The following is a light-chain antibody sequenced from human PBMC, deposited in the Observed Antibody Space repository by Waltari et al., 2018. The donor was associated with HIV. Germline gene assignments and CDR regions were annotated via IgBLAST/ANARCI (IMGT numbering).Light chain of an antibody. J-gene: IGKJ2*01. V-gene: IGKV3-20*01. CDR2: NTF. CDR3: QQYDGSPT. Sequence: VLTQSPGTLSSSPGERATLSCRASHNITSRYLAWYQQRPGQAPRLLIYNTFDRVAGIPDRFSGSGSGADFTLTISRLEPEDSAVYHCQQYDGSPTFGLGTKLEIK. CDR1: HNITSRY.